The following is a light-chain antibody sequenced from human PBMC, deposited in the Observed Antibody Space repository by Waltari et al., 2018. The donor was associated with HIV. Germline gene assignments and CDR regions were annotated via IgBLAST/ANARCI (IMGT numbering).Light chain of an antibody. CDR3: QSYDRSLSAWV. CDR1: KLGDKY. V-gene: IGLV3-1*01. J-gene: IGLJ3*02. Sequence: SYELTQPPSVSVSPGQTASITCSGDKLGDKYACWYQQKPGQSPVLVIYQDSKRPSGVPDRFSGSKSGSSASLAITGLQAEDEASYYCQSYDRSLSAWVFGGGTKLTVL. CDR2: QDS.